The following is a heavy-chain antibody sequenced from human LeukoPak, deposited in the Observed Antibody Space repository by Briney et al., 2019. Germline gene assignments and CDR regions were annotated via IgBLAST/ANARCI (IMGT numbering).Heavy chain of an antibody. CDR2: IYTSGST. D-gene: IGHD6-19*01. CDR1: GCTISSYY. Sequence: PSETLSLTCTASGCTISSYYWSWLRQPAGKGLEWIGRIYTSGSTNYNPSLKSRVTMSVDTSKNQFSLKLSSVTAADTAVYYCARDSIAVAGDYYYGMDVWGQGTTVTVSS. CDR3: ARDSIAVAGDYYYGMDV. J-gene: IGHJ6*02. V-gene: IGHV4-4*07.